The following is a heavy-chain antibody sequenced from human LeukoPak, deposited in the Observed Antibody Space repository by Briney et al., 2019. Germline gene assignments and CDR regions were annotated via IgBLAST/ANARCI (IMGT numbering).Heavy chain of an antibody. V-gene: IGHV3-53*01. Sequence: PGGSLRLSCAASGFSVSSNYMSWVRQAPGKGLEWVSVIYSGGSTYYTDSVKGRVTISRDNSKNPLYLQMKSLRAEHTAVYYCARTDETAPADDFQHWGQGTLVTVSS. CDR3: ARTDETAPADDFQH. CDR2: IYSGGST. CDR1: GFSVSSNY. D-gene: IGHD2-21*02. J-gene: IGHJ1*01.